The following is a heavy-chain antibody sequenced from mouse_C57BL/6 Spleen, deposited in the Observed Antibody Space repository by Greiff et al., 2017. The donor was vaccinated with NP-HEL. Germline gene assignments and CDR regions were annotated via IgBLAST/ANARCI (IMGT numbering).Heavy chain of an antibody. CDR2: ISSGGDYI. Sequence: EVQWVESGEGLVKPGGSLKLSCAASGFTFSSYAMSWVRQTPEKRLEWVAYISSGGDYIYYADTVKGRFTISRDNARNTLYLQMSSLKSEDTAMYYCTRHYYGSSSYFDYWGQGTTLTVSS. CDR3: TRHYYGSSSYFDY. D-gene: IGHD1-1*01. J-gene: IGHJ2*01. V-gene: IGHV5-9-1*02. CDR1: GFTFSSYA.